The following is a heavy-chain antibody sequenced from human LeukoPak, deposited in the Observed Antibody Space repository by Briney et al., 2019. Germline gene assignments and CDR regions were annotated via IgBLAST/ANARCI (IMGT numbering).Heavy chain of an antibody. CDR3: ATEMYYDYVWGSYPFFDY. Sequence: GGSLRLSCAASGFSISSYATSWVRQAPGKGLEWVSAISGSGGSTYYADSVKGRFTISRDNSKNTLYLQMNSLRAEDTAVYYCATEMYYDYVWGSYPFFDYWGQGTLVTVSS. CDR1: GFSISSYA. V-gene: IGHV3-23*01. J-gene: IGHJ4*02. CDR2: ISGSGGST. D-gene: IGHD3-16*01.